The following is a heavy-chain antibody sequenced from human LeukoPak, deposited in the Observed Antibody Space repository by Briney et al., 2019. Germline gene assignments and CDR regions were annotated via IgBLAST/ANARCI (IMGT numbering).Heavy chain of an antibody. D-gene: IGHD5-18*01. J-gene: IGHJ4*02. CDR2: VNQGGSET. CDR1: GFSFNTYW. V-gene: IGHV3-7*03. CDR3: ATYRQVMLPFES. Sequence: GGSLRLSCAASGFSFNTYWMTWVRQAPGKGLEWVANVNQGGSETYYVDSVKGRFIISRDNAKNSMYLQMNSLRAEDTAIYYCATYRQVMLPFESWGQGTLVTVSS.